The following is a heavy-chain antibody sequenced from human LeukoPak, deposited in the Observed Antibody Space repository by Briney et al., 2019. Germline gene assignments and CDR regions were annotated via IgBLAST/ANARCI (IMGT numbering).Heavy chain of an antibody. CDR3: ARVSGLVTGWFDP. Sequence: GGSLRLSCAASGFTFSSYSMNWVRQAPGKGLEWVSSISSSSSYIYYADSVKGRFTISRDNAKNSLYLQMNSLRAEDTAVYYCARVSGLVTGWFDPWGQGTLVTVSS. CDR1: GFTFSSYS. D-gene: IGHD6-19*01. J-gene: IGHJ5*02. V-gene: IGHV3-21*01. CDR2: ISSSSSYI.